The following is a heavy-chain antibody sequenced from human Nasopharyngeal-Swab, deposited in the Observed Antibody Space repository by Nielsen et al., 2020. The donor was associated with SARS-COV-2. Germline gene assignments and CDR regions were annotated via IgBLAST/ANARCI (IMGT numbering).Heavy chain of an antibody. Sequence: GASLKISCAASGFTFSSYSMNWVRQAPGKGQEWVSYTSSSSSTIYYADSVKGRFTISRDNAKNSLYLQMNSLRAEDTAVYYCARDHGGGTIAEALGPFYYYYYMDVWGKGTTVTVSS. CDR1: GFTFSSYS. CDR2: TSSSSSTI. D-gene: IGHD6-19*01. V-gene: IGHV3-48*01. J-gene: IGHJ6*03. CDR3: ARDHGGGTIAEALGPFYYYYYMDV.